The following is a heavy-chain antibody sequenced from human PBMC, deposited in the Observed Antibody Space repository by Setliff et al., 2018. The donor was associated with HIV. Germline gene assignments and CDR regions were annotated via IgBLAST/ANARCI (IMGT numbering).Heavy chain of an antibody. CDR2: ISYDGSKK. D-gene: IGHD3-3*01. V-gene: IGHV3-30-3*01. CDR3: AKGITRLEWLLDYFDY. CDR1: GFTFSSYA. Sequence: GSLRLSCATSGFTFSSYALHWVRQAPGKGLEWVAVISYDGSKKYYADSVKGRFTISRDNSKDTLFLQMNSLRAEDTAVYYCAKGITRLEWLLDYFDYWGQGTLVTVSS. J-gene: IGHJ4*02.